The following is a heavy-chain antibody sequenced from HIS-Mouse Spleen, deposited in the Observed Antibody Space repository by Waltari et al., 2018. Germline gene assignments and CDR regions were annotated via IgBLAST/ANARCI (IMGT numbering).Heavy chain of an antibody. CDR1: GFTFSSYG. J-gene: IGHJ4*02. CDR2: ISYDGSNK. Sequence: QVQLVESGGGVVHPGRSLILSCAASGFTFSSYGMHWGRQAPGKGLEWVGVISYDGSNKYYADSVKGRFTISRDNSKNTLYLQMNSLRAEDTAVYYCAKDKHHAFDYWGQGTLVTVSS. V-gene: IGHV3-30*18. CDR3: AKDKHHAFDY.